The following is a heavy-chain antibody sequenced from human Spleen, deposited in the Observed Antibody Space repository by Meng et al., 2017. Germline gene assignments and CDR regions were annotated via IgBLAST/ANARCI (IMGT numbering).Heavy chain of an antibody. CDR3: ARRSWSYDWFDY. V-gene: IGHV5-51*01. CDR1: GYSFTTYW. J-gene: IGHJ4*02. CDR2: FYPGDSDA. D-gene: IGHD1-26*01. Sequence: KVSCKGSGYSFTTYWIGWVRQMPGKGLEWMGIFYPGDSDARYSPSFQGQVTISADKSISTAYLQWSSLKASDTAIYYCARRSWSYDWFDYWGQGTLVTVSS.